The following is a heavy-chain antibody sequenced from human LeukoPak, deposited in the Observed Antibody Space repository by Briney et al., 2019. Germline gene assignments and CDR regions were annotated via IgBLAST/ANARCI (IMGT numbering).Heavy chain of an antibody. V-gene: IGHV3-23*01. Sequence: GRSLTLSCEASVFTFISYPMSWVRQAPGKGLDWVSAISGSGGSTYYADSVRGRFTISRDNSKNTLYLQMNSLRAEDTAVYYCAKATRPIWELNPPQYYFEYWGQGTLVTVSS. CDR3: AKATRPIWELNPPQYYFEY. J-gene: IGHJ4*02. D-gene: IGHD1-26*01. CDR1: VFTFISYP. CDR2: ISGSGGST.